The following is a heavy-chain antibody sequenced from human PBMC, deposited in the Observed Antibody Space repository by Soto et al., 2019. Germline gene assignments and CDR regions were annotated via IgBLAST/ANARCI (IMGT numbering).Heavy chain of an antibody. V-gene: IGHV3-23*01. CDR2: ISGSGGST. CDR3: AKDSNQYYDFWSGYYNDYYYGMDV. J-gene: IGHJ6*02. D-gene: IGHD3-3*01. CDR1: GFTFSSYA. Sequence: GGSLRLSCAASGFTFSSYAMSWVRQAPGKGLEWVSAISGSGGSTYYADSVKGRFTISRDNSKNTLYLQMNSLRAEDTAVYYYAKDSNQYYDFWSGYYNDYYYGMDVWGQGTTVTAP.